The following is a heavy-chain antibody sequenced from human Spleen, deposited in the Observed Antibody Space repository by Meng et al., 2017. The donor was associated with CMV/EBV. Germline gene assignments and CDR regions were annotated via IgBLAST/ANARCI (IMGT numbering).Heavy chain of an antibody. Sequence: SETLSLTCTVSGYSISSGYYWGRIRQPPGKGLEWIGSIYHSGSTYYNPSLKSRVTISVDTSKNQFSLKLSSVTAADTAVYYCAKSYGLDYNWFDPWGQGTLVTVSS. CDR2: IYHSGST. V-gene: IGHV4-38-2*02. CDR3: AKSYGLDYNWFDP. CDR1: GYSISSGYY. J-gene: IGHJ5*02. D-gene: IGHD3-16*01.